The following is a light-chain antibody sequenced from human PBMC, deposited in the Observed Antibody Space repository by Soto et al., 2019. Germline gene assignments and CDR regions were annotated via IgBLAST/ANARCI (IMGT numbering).Light chain of an antibody. CDR2: DAS. V-gene: IGKV3-20*01. CDR3: QQYGSSPWT. J-gene: IGKJ1*01. CDR1: QGVRTY. Sequence: EIVLTQSPVTLSLSPGERATLSCRASQGVRTYLAWYQVKPGQAPRLLIYDASRRASGVPARFSGSGSGTDFTLTISRLEPEDIAVFYCQQYGSSPWTFGQGTKVDIK.